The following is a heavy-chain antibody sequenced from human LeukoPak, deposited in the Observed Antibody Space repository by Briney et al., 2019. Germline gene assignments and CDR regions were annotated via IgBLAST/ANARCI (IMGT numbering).Heavy chain of an antibody. CDR2: ISSSSSYI. V-gene: IGHV3-21*01. Sequence: GGSLRLSCAASGFTFSSYSMNWVRQAPGKGLEWVSSISSSSSYIYYADSVKGRFTISRDNAKNSLYLQMNSLRAEDTAVYYCAKSYSNYEWYFDYWGQGTLVTVSS. CDR1: GFTFSSYS. CDR3: AKSYSNYEWYFDY. D-gene: IGHD4-11*01. J-gene: IGHJ4*02.